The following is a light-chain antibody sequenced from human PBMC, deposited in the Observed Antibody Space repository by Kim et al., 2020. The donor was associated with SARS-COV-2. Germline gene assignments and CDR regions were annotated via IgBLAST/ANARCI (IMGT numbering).Light chain of an antibody. CDR3: LQHNGFPLT. CDR1: QGITND. Sequence: DIQMTQSPSSLSASVGGRVTITCRASQGITNDLGWYQQKPGKPPKRLIHAASNLQYGVPSRFSGSGSGTEFTLTISSLQPEDFATYYCLQHNGFPLTFGGGTKVDIK. V-gene: IGKV1-17*01. J-gene: IGKJ4*01. CDR2: AAS.